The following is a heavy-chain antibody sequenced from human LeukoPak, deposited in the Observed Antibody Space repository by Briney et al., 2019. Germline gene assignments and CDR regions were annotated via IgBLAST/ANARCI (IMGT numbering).Heavy chain of an antibody. CDR3: ARDLAGYFDY. Sequence: PGGSLRLSCAASVFTVSSNYMSWVRQAPGKGLEWVSVIYSGGSTYYADSVKGRFTISRDNSKNTLYLQMNSLRAEDTAVYYCARDLAGYFDYWGQGTLVTVSS. V-gene: IGHV3-66*02. CDR1: VFTVSSNY. CDR2: IYSGGST. J-gene: IGHJ4*02.